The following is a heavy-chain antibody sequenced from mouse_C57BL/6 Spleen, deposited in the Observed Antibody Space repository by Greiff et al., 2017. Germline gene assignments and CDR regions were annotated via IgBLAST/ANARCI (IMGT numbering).Heavy chain of an antibody. D-gene: IGHD1-1*01. V-gene: IGHV14-4*01. CDR3: TTLITTVVAPPDV. J-gene: IGHJ1*03. CDR1: GFNIKDDY. Sequence: VQLQQSGAELVRPGASVKLSCTASGFNIKDDYMHWVKQRPEQGLEWIGWIDPENGDTEYASKFQGKATITADTSSKTAYLQLSSLTSDDTAVYYCTTLITTVVAPPDVWGTGTTVTVSS. CDR2: IDPENGDT.